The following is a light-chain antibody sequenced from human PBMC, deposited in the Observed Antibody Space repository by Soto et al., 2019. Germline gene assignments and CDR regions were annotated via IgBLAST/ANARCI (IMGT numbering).Light chain of an antibody. V-gene: IGKV3-15*01. J-gene: IGKJ1*01. CDR3: QHYNYWPPWT. CDR1: QSVSIN. CDR2: GAS. Sequence: EIVMTQSPVTLSVSPGERATLSCRASQSVSINLAWYQQKPGQAPRLLIYGASTRATGIPARFSGSGSGTEFTLTISSLQSEDFAVYYFQHYNYWPPWTFGQGTKVEIK.